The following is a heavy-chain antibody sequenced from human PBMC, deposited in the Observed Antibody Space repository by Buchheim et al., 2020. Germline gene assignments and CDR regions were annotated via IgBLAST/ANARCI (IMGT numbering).Heavy chain of an antibody. D-gene: IGHD6-19*01. J-gene: IGHJ5*02. V-gene: IGHV3-23*01. Sequence: EVQLSESGGGVVQPGGSLRLSCEASGFSFSNYGMSWVRQAQGTGLECVAVVSASGSTTYYADSVRGRFTIFRDNSKNTVYLQMTSLRGEDTALYYCAKDDRPNPIGWYGQWVDPWGRGTL. CDR1: GFSFSNYG. CDR2: VSASGSTT. CDR3: AKDDRPNPIGWYGQWVDP.